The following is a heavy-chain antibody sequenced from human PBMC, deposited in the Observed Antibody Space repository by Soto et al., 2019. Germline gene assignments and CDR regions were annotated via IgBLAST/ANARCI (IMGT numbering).Heavy chain of an antibody. D-gene: IGHD2-2*01. CDR3: ARGYCSSTTCYVALFDY. CDR1: GGSISSTNW. V-gene: IGHV4-4*02. Sequence: SETLSLTCAVSGGSISSTNWWSWVRQPPGKGLEWIGEIYHSGSTNYNPSLKSRVTISVDKSKNQFSLKLSSVTAADTAVYYCARGYCSSTTCYVALFDYWGQGTLVTVSS. CDR2: IYHSGST. J-gene: IGHJ4*02.